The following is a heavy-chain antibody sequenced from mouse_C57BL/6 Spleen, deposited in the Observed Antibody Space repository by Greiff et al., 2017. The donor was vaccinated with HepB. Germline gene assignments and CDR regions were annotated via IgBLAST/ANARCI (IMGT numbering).Heavy chain of an antibody. CDR1: GYTFTSYG. J-gene: IGHJ1*03. D-gene: IGHD3-2*02. Sequence: QVQLQQSGAELARPGASVKLSCKASGYTFTSYGISWVKQRTGQGLEWIGEIYPRSGNTYYNEKFKGKATLTADKSSSTAYMELRSLTSEDTAVYFCAMTGSSGYWYFDVWGTGTTVTVSS. CDR2: IYPRSGNT. V-gene: IGHV1-81*01. CDR3: AMTGSSGYWYFDV.